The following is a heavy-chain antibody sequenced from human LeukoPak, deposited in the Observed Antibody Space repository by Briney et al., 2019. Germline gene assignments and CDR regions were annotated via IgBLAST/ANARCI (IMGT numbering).Heavy chain of an antibody. CDR3: ARDRRGIGYFQH. Sequence: SETLSLTCTVSGGSISSGSYYWSWIRQPAGKGLEWIGRIYTSGSTNYNPSLKSRVTISVDTSKNQFSLKLSSVTAADTAVYYCARDRRGIGYFQHWGQGTLVTVSS. CDR1: GGSISSGSYY. D-gene: IGHD2-15*01. V-gene: IGHV4-61*02. CDR2: IYTSGST. J-gene: IGHJ1*01.